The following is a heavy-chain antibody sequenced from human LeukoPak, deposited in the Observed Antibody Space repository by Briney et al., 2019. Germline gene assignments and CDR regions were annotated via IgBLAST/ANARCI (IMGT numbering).Heavy chain of an antibody. CDR1: GGSISSSSFY. J-gene: IGHJ5*02. CDR2: IYYSGST. D-gene: IGHD2-15*01. V-gene: IGHV4-39*01. CDR3: ARTLGYCSGGNCYRWFDP. Sequence: PSETLSLTCTVSGGSISSSSFYWGWIRQPPGKGREWIGSIYYSGSTYYNPSLKSRVTIYVDTSKNQFSLKLSSVTAADTAVYYCARTLGYCSGGNCYRWFDPWGQGTLVTVSS.